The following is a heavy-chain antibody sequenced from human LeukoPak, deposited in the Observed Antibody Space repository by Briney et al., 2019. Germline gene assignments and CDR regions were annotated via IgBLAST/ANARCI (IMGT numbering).Heavy chain of an antibody. CDR1: GFTFSSNW. V-gene: IGHV3-20*01. Sequence: GGSLRLSCAASGFTFSSNWMHWVRQAPGKGLEWVSGINWNGGSTGYADSVKGRFTISRDNAKNSLYLQMNSLRAEDTALYHCARAVYYDFWSGSPDDAFDIWGQGTMVTVSS. D-gene: IGHD3-3*01. J-gene: IGHJ3*02. CDR2: INWNGGST. CDR3: ARAVYYDFWSGSPDDAFDI.